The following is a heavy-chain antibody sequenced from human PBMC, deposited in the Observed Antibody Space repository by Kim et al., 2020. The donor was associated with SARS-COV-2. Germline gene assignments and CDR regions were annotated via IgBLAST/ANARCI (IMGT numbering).Heavy chain of an antibody. D-gene: IGHD3-22*01. Sequence: GESLKISCKGSGYSFTSYWISWVRQMPGKGLEWMGRIDPSDSYTNYSPSFQGHVTISADKSISTAYLQWSSLKASDTAMYYCARHREKRITMIVLGWFDPWGQGTLVTVSS. CDR3: ARHREKRITMIVLGWFDP. J-gene: IGHJ5*02. V-gene: IGHV5-10-1*01. CDR1: GYSFTSYW. CDR2: IDPSDSYT.